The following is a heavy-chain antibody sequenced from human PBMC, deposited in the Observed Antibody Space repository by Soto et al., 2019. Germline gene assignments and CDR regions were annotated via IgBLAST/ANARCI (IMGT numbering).Heavy chain of an antibody. CDR3: ARQNPTYRVCSGGSCYSNAFDI. D-gene: IGHD2-15*01. CDR2: INPNSGGT. CDR1: GYTFTGYY. V-gene: IGHV1-2*04. J-gene: IGHJ3*02. Sequence: ASVKVSCKASGYTFTGYYMHWVRQAPGQGLEWMGWINPNSGGTNYAQKFQGWVTMTRDTSISTAYMELSRLRSDDTAVYYCARQNPTYRVCSGGSCYSNAFDIWGQGTMVTVSS.